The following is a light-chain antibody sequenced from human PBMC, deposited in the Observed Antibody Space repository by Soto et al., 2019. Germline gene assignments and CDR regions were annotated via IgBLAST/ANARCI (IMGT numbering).Light chain of an antibody. CDR1: SSNIGSNT. Sequence: QSVLTQPPSASGTPGQRVTISCSGGSSNIGSNTVNWYQQLPGTPPTLLIYSSNQRPSGVPDRFSGSKSGTSASLAISGLQSEDEADYYCATWDDSLNDYVFGTGTKLTVL. V-gene: IGLV1-44*01. CDR3: ATWDDSLNDYV. CDR2: SSN. J-gene: IGLJ1*01.